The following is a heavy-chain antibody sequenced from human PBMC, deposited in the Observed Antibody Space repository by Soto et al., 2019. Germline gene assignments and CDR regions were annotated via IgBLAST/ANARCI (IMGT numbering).Heavy chain of an antibody. Sequence: PSETLSLTCAVYGGTFSGYYLSCIRQPPGKGLEWIGEINHSGSTNYNPYIKSRVTIPVDTSKNQFSLKLSSVTDANTAVYYCATVRYYGYPSYSYCMHVWGHGPTGTVS. CDR2: INHSGST. J-gene: IGHJ6*02. CDR3: ATVRYYGYPSYSYCMHV. CDR1: GGTFSGYY. V-gene: IGHV4-34*01. D-gene: IGHD3-10*01.